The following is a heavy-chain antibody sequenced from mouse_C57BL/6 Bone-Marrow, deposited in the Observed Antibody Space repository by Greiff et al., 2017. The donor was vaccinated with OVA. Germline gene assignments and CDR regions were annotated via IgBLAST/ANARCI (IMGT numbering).Heavy chain of an antibody. J-gene: IGHJ1*03. D-gene: IGHD1-1*01. CDR2: IDPNSGGT. V-gene: IGHV1-72*01. CDR3: ERSDYYGYWYCDV. Sequence: QVQLQQPGAELVKPGASVKLSCKASGYTFTSSWLPFLPPLPFRCLSWIGRIDPNSGGTKYNEKFKSKATLTVDKPSSTAYMQLSSLKSEDSAVYYGERSDYYGYWYCDVWGTGTKGTVAA. CDR1: GYTFTSSW.